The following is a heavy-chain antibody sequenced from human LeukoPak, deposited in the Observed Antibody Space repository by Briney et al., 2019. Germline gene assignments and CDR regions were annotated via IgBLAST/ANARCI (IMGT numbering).Heavy chain of an antibody. CDR2: IYYSGST. CDR3: ARAHIVVVVAATPHRYFDL. Sequence: SETLSLTCSVSDGSVSSGSYYWTWIRQPPGKGLEWIGYIYYSGSTYYNPSLKSRVTISVDTSKNQFSLKLSSVTAADTAVYYCARAHIVVVVAATPHRYFDLWGRGTLVTVSS. CDR1: DGSVSSGSYY. V-gene: IGHV4-61*01. J-gene: IGHJ2*01. D-gene: IGHD2-15*01.